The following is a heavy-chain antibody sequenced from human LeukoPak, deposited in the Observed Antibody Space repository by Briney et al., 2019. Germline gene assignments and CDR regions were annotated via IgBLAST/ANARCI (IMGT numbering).Heavy chain of an antibody. V-gene: IGHV4-59*08. CDR1: GGSFSGYY. D-gene: IGHD1-26*01. CDR3: VRQASGSYFFDY. CDR2: NSNTGNT. Sequence: SETLSLTCAAYGGSFSGYYWTWIRQPPGKGLEWIGYNSNTGNTKYNSSLKSRVTILVDTSKNQFSLRLTSVTAADSAVYFCVRQASGSYFFDYWGQGALVTVSS. J-gene: IGHJ4*02.